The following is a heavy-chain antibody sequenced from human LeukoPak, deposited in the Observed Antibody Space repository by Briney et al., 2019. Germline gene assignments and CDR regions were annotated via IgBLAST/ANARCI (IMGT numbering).Heavy chain of an antibody. Sequence: SETPSLTCTVSGGSISSFYWSWIRQPAGEGLEWIGRIHPSGSTNYNPSLKSRVTLSVDTSKNQFSLKLSSVTAADTAVYYCARGPPPDFDYWGRGTLVTVSS. J-gene: IGHJ4*02. CDR2: IHPSGST. CDR3: ARGPPPDFDY. CDR1: GGSISSFY. V-gene: IGHV4-4*07.